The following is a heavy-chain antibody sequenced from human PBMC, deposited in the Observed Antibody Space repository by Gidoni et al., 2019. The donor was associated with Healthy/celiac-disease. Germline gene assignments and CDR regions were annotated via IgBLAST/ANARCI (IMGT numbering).Heavy chain of an antibody. V-gene: IGHV1-2*02. CDR3: ARGAYGDYEFDY. CDR1: GYTFTGYY. D-gene: IGHD4-17*01. J-gene: IGHJ4*02. Sequence: QVQLVQSGAAVTKPGPSVKVPCKAYGYTFTGYYMRWVRQAPGQGLEWMGWINPNSGGTNYAQKFQGRVTITRDTSISTAYMELSRLRSDDTAVYYCARGAYGDYEFDYWGQGTLVTVSS. CDR2: INPNSGGT.